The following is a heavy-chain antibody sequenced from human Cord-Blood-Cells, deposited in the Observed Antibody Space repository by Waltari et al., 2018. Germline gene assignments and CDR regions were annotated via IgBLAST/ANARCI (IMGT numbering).Heavy chain of an antibody. D-gene: IGHD1-26*01. CDR1: GGSISSYY. CDR3: ARGRAVPGHWYFDL. Sequence: QVQLQESGPGLVKPSETLSLTCTVSGGSISSYYWSWIRQPPGKGLEWIGYIYYSGTTNYNTSLKSRVTISVDTSKNQFSLKLSSVTAADTAVYYCARGRAVPGHWYFDLWGHGTLVTVSS. V-gene: IGHV4-59*01. J-gene: IGHJ2*01. CDR2: IYYSGTT.